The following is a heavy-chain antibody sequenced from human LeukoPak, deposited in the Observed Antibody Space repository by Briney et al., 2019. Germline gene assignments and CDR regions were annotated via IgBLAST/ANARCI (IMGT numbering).Heavy chain of an antibody. CDR3: ARPGRLRQVAFDI. V-gene: IGHV4-34*01. J-gene: IGHJ3*02. D-gene: IGHD5-12*01. CDR1: GGSFSGYY. Sequence: SETLSLTCAVYGGSFSGYYWSWIRQPPGKGLEWIGEINHSGSTNYNPSLKSRVTISVDTSKNQFSLKLSSVTAADTAVYYCARPGRLRQVAFDIWGQGTMVTVSS. CDR2: INHSGST.